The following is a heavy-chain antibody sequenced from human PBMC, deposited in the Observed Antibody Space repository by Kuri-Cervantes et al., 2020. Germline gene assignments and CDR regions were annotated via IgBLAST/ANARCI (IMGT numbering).Heavy chain of an antibody. CDR1: GFTFSSYA. J-gene: IGHJ4*02. V-gene: IGHV3-23*01. CDR2: INSGGNT. Sequence: GESLKISCAASGFTFSSYAMSWVRQAPGKGLEWVSAINSGGNTYYADFVKGRFTISRDNSKNTLYLQMNSLRAEDTAVYYCAKSFGKVGATGYFDYWGQGTLVTVSS. D-gene: IGHD1-26*01. CDR3: AKSFGKVGATGYFDY.